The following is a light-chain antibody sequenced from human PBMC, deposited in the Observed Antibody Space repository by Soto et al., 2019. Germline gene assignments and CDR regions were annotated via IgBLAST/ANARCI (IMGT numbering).Light chain of an antibody. CDR2: EVS. J-gene: IGLJ1*01. V-gene: IGLV1-40*01. Sequence: SALPQPPSVSGAPGQRVTISCTGSSSNIGAGYDVHWYQQLPGKAPKLMIYEVSNRPSGVSNRFSGPKSGNTASLTISGLQAEDEADYYCTSFTNINTYVFGTGTKVTV. CDR1: SSNIGAGYD. CDR3: TSFTNINTYV.